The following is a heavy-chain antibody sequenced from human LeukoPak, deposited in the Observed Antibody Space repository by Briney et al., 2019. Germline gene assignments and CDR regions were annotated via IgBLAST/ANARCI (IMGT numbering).Heavy chain of an antibody. CDR3: ARGDYSSSWYEYNWFDP. CDR1: GYSISSGYY. Sequence: SETLSLTCTVSGYSISSGYYWGWIRQPPGKGLEWIGSIYHSGSSYHNPSLKSRVTISVDTSKNQFSLKLSSVTAADTAVYYCARGDYSSSWYEYNWFDPWGQGTLVTVSS. V-gene: IGHV4-38-2*02. D-gene: IGHD6-13*01. J-gene: IGHJ5*02. CDR2: IYHSGSS.